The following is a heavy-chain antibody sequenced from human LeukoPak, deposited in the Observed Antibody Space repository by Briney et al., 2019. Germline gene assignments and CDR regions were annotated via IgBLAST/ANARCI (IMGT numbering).Heavy chain of an antibody. V-gene: IGHV1-18*01. J-gene: IGHJ6*03. D-gene: IGHD6-19*01. CDR3: ARDVSEWLLQGYYYYYMDV. Sequence: QAPGQGLECMGGINGYNGNTNYAQKFQGRVTMTTDTSTSTAYMELSSLTSDDTAVYYCARDVSEWLLQGYYYYYMDVWGKGTTVTVSS. CDR2: INGYNGNT.